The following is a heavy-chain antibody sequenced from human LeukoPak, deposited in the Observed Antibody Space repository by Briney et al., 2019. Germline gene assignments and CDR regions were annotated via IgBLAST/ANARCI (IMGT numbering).Heavy chain of an antibody. CDR3: ARERVVGVATTIDC. J-gene: IGHJ4*02. V-gene: IGHV4-59*01. Sequence: SETLSLTCTVSGGPISSYYWSWIRQPPGKGLEWIGYIYYSGSTNYNPSLKSRVTISVDTSKNQFSLKLSSVTAADTAVYYCARERVVGVATTIDCWGQGTLVTVSS. D-gene: IGHD3-3*01. CDR1: GGPISSYY. CDR2: IYYSGST.